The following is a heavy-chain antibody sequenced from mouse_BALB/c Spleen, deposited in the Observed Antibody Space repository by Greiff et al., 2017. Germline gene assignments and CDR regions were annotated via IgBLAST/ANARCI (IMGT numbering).Heavy chain of an antibody. V-gene: IGHV3-2*02. CDR3: ARDGNPGYFDY. CDR2: ISYSGST. D-gene: IGHD2-1*01. J-gene: IGHJ2*01. CDR1: GYSITSDYA. Sequence: EVKLMESGPGLVKPSQSLSLTCTVTGYSITSDYAWNWIRQFPGNKLEWMGYISYSGSTSYNPSLKSRISITRDTSKNQFFLQLNSVTTEDTATYYCARDGNPGYFDYWGQGTTLTVSS.